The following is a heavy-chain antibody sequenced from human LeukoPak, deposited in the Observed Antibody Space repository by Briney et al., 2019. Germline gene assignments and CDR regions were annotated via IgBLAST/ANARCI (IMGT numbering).Heavy chain of an antibody. CDR1: GFTCSDHY. V-gene: IGHV3-72*01. CDR3: ARVAETQLWLRSAFDH. J-gene: IGHJ4*02. CDR2: RRNKANSYTT. D-gene: IGHD5-18*01. Sequence: GGSLRLSCAASGFTCSDHYMAWVRQAPGKGLEWVRRRRNKANSYTTDYAASVKGRFTISRDDSKNSLYLQMNSLKTEDTAVYYCARVAETQLWLRSAFDHWGQGTLVTVSS.